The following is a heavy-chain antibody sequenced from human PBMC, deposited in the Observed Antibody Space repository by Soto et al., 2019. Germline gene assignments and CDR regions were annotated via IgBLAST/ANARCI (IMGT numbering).Heavy chain of an antibody. Sequence: GGSLRLSCAASGFTFRTYAMHWVRQAPGKGLECVAFISYDGKNNYYADSVKGRFTVSRDNSKNTLFLQMNSMRVEDTAVYYCAKDSDFGGYGNIDFWGQGALVTVSS. J-gene: IGHJ4*02. CDR3: AKDSDFGGYGNIDF. D-gene: IGHD3-16*01. CDR1: GFTFRTYA. CDR2: ISYDGKNN. V-gene: IGHV3-30*18.